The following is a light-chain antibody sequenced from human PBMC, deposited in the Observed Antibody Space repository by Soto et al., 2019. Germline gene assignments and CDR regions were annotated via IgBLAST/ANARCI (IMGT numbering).Light chain of an antibody. Sequence: EIVMTQSPGTLSLSPGERATLSCRASQSVSSSYLAWYQQKPGQAPRLLIYGASTRATGIPARFSGSGSGTDFTLTISSLQSEDFAVYYCQQYNNWPVTFGGGTKVDI. CDR2: GAS. CDR1: QSVSSSY. V-gene: IGKV3-15*01. CDR3: QQYNNWPVT. J-gene: IGKJ4*01.